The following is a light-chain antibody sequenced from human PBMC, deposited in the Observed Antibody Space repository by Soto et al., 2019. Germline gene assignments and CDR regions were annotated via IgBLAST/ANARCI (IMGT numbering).Light chain of an antibody. Sequence: DIVMTQSPLSLPVTPGEPASISCRSSQSLLHSNGYNYLDWYLQKPGQSPQLLIYLGSNRASGVPDRFSGSGSGTDFTLKISRVEAEDVRVYYCMQGLQIPWTFGQGTKVEIK. CDR2: LGS. CDR1: QSLLHSNGYNY. J-gene: IGKJ1*01. V-gene: IGKV2-28*01. CDR3: MQGLQIPWT.